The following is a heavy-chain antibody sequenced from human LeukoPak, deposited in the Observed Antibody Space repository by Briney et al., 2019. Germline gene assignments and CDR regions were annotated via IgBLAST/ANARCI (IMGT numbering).Heavy chain of an antibody. CDR2: ISGSGGST. Sequence: PEGSLRVSCAASGFTFTSYVMSWVRQAPGKGLEWVSAISGSGGSTYYADSVKGRFTISRDNSKNTLYLQMNSLRAEDTAVYYCARDRTYCGATDCYFYYFDYWGQGTLITVSS. CDR3: ARDRTYCGATDCYFYYFDY. D-gene: IGHD2-21*01. J-gene: IGHJ4*02. V-gene: IGHV3-23*01. CDR1: GFTFTSYV.